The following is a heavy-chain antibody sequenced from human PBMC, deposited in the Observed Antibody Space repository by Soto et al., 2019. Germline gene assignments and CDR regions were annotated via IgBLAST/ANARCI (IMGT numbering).Heavy chain of an antibody. CDR3: ARSGFDWLSRVEYFQH. D-gene: IGHD3-9*01. Sequence: QVQLQESGPGLVKPSETLSLTCTVSGDSISSRSYYWGWIRQPPGKGLEWIGSIYYSGSTDYNPSLKSRVTTSVDTSKNQFSLKLSSVTAADTAVYYCARSGFDWLSRVEYFQHWGQGTLVTVSS. V-gene: IGHV4-39*01. J-gene: IGHJ1*01. CDR1: GDSISSRSYY. CDR2: IYYSGST.